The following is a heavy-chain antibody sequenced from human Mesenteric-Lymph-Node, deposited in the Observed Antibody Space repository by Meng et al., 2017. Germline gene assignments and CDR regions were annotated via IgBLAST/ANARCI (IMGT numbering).Heavy chain of an antibody. J-gene: IGHJ4*02. Sequence: GESLKISCAASGLTVSTNYMTWVRQTPGKGLEWVSVLHSSGSTYYADSVKGRFTISRDNAKNSLYLQMNSLRAEDTAVYYCARDSEPPTVTYDYWGQGTLVTVSS. D-gene: IGHD4-17*01. CDR2: LHSSGST. V-gene: IGHV3-66*01. CDR1: GLTVSTNY. CDR3: ARDSEPPTVTYDY.